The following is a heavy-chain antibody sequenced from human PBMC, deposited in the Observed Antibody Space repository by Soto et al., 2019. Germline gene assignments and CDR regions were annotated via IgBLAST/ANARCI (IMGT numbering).Heavy chain of an antibody. CDR3: ARAIATVTTLDY. Sequence: VESGGGVVQPGRSLRLSCAASGFTFSSYAMHWVRQAPGKGLEWVAVISYVGSNKYYADSVKGRFTISRDNSKNTLYLQMNSLRAEDTAVYYCARAIATVTTLDYWGQGTLVTVSS. J-gene: IGHJ4*02. CDR1: GFTFSSYA. CDR2: ISYVGSNK. D-gene: IGHD4-4*01. V-gene: IGHV3-30-3*01.